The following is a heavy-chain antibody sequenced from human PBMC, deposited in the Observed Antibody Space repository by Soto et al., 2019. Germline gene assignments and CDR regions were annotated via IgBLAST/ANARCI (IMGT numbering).Heavy chain of an antibody. J-gene: IGHJ6*02. D-gene: IGHD3-3*01. CDR1: GGSFSGYY. V-gene: IGHV4-34*01. CDR2: INHSGST. Sequence: QVQLQQWGAGLLKPSETLSLTCAVYGGSFSGYYWSWIRQPPGKGLEWIGEINHSGSTNYNPSLKSRVTISVDTSKSQFSLKLSSVTAADTAVYYCARVGYDFWSGYPTYYYYGMDVWGQGTTVTVSS. CDR3: ARVGYDFWSGYPTYYYYGMDV.